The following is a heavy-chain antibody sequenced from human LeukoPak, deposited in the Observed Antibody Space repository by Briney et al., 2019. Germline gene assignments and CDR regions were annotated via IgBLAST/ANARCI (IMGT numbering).Heavy chain of an antibody. D-gene: IGHD6-19*01. CDR3: TTSSGEQWLVPPHY. CDR1: GFTFGDYA. Sequence: KPGGSLRLSCTASGFTFGDYAMSWFRQAPGKGLEWVGFIRSKAYGGTTEYAASVKGRFTISRDDSKSIAYLQMNSLKTEDTAVYYCTTSSGEQWLVPPHYWGQGTLVTVSS. CDR2: IRSKAYGGTT. V-gene: IGHV3-49*05. J-gene: IGHJ4*02.